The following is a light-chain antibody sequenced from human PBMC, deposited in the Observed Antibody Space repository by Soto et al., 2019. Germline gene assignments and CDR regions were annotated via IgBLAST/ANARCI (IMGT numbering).Light chain of an antibody. CDR1: QSVGGSY. Sequence: IVSPQSTCPLSLSSGARATLSCRASQSVGGSYLAWYQQKPGQTPRLLIYGASTRATSIPARFSGSGSGTEFTLTISSLQSEDFAVYYCQQYNDWPPWTFGQGTKVDIK. V-gene: IGKV3-15*01. CDR2: GAS. CDR3: QQYNDWPPWT. J-gene: IGKJ1*01.